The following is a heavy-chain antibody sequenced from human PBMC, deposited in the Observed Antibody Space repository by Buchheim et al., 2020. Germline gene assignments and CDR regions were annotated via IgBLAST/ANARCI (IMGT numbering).Heavy chain of an antibody. CDR1: GFTFRKYA. J-gene: IGHJ6*02. CDR3: AKAVEYGGNSYYYYGMDV. CDR2: ICVGGGST. D-gene: IGHD4-23*01. V-gene: IGHV3-23*01. Sequence: EVQLWESGGGLAQPGGSLRLSCTASGFTFRKYAMSWVRQAPGKGLEWVSAICVGGGSTYYADSVKGRFTTSRDNSQNTLFLQMSSLRVDDTAVYYCAKAVEYGGNSYYYYGMDVWGQGTT.